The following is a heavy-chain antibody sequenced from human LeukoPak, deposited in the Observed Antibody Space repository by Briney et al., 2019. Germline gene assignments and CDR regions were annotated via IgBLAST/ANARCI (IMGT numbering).Heavy chain of an antibody. CDR1: GFTFSNYG. CDR3: ARGPVTVGYFDW. J-gene: IGHJ4*02. CDR2: SSSNGGST. Sequence: PGRSLRLSCAASGFTFSNYGMHWVRQAPGKGLEYVSGSSSNGGSTYYADSVKGRFTISRDNAKNSLFLQMNSLRAEDTAVYFCARGPVTVGYFDWWGQGTLVTVSS. V-gene: IGHV3-64*04. D-gene: IGHD2-21*02.